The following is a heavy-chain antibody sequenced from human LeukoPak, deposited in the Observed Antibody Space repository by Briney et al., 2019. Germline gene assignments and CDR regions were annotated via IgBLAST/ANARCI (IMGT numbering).Heavy chain of an antibody. D-gene: IGHD3-16*02. Sequence: GGSLRLSCAASGFTFSSYAMSWVRQAPGKGLEWVSAISGSGGSTYYADSVKGRFTISRDNSKNTLYLQMNSLRAEDTAVYYCAKDRRDYVWGSYRNFDYWGQGTLVTVSS. CDR2: ISGSGGST. J-gene: IGHJ4*02. CDR3: AKDRRDYVWGSYRNFDY. CDR1: GFTFSSYA. V-gene: IGHV3-23*01.